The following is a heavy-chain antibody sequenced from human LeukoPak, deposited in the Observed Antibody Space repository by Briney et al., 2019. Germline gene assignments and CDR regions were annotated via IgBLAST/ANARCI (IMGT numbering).Heavy chain of an antibody. D-gene: IGHD4-23*01. CDR2: IYNDGGLP. J-gene: IGHJ4*02. V-gene: IGHV3-33*07. CDR3: AQGHYVGNSEFFDN. Sequence: GGSLRLSCAASGFSFSSYGMYWVRQAPGKGLEWVALIYNDGGLPNYLDSVRGRFTISRDNSKNTLYLQMDSLRVEDTAVYYCAQGHYVGNSEFFDNWGQGSLVIVSS. CDR1: GFSFSSYG.